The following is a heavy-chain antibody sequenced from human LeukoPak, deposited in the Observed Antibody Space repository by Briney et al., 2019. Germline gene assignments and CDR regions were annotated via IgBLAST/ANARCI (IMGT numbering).Heavy chain of an antibody. V-gene: IGHV1-18*01. CDR2: ISAYNGDT. CDR3: ARDPTYTSGRYAYFDY. CDR1: GYTFTHHG. J-gene: IGHJ4*02. D-gene: IGHD6-19*01. Sequence: ASVKVSCKASGYTFTHHGITWVRQARGQGLEWMGWISAYNGDTHYAQNFQGRVTLTTDTSTSTAYMEVRSLRSDDTAVYYCARDPTYTSGRYAYFDYWGQGTLVTVSS.